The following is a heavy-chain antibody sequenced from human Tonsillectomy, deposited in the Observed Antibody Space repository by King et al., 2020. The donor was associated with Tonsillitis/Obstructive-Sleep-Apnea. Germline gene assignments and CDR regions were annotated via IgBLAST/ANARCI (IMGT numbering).Heavy chain of an antibody. D-gene: IGHD2-2*01. J-gene: IGHJ5*02. CDR3: ARDHCSNTSCYWRWFDP. CDR1: GYTFTSYG. Sequence: VQLVESGAEVKKPGASVKVSCKASGYTFTSYGISWVRQAPGQGLEWMGWISAYNGNTNYAQKLQGRVTMTTDTSTSTAYMELRSLRSDDTAVYYCARDHCSNTSCYWRWFDPWGQGTLVTVSS. CDR2: ISAYNGNT. V-gene: IGHV1-18*01.